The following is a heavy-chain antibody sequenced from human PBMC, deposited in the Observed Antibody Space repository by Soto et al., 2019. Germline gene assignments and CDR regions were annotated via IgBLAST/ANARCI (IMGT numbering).Heavy chain of an antibody. CDR1: GGSISSYY. J-gene: IGHJ3*02. Sequence: QVQLQESGPGLVKPSETLSLTCTVSGGSISSYYWSWIRQPPGKGLEWIGYIYYSGSTNYNPSLKSRVTISVDTSKNQFSLKLSSVTAADTAVYYCATWSRDTMVRGVIDAFDIWGQGTMVTVSS. D-gene: IGHD3-10*01. V-gene: IGHV4-59*01. CDR3: ATWSRDTMVRGVIDAFDI. CDR2: IYYSGST.